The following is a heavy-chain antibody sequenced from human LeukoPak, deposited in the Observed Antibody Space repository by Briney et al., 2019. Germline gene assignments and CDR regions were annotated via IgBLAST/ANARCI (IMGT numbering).Heavy chain of an antibody. Sequence: GGSLRLSCAACGFTFSSYWMHWVRQDAGKGLVWVSRINNDGTYTSYADSVKGRFTMSRDNAKNTLYLQMNSLRAEDTAVYYCARGASYYFDYWGQGTLVPVSS. CDR1: GFTFSSYW. V-gene: IGHV3-74*01. J-gene: IGHJ4*02. CDR3: ARGASYYFDY. D-gene: IGHD1-26*01. CDR2: INNDGTYT.